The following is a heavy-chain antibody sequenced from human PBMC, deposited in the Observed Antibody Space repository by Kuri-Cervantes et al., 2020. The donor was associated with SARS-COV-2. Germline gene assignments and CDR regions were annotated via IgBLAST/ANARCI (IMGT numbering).Heavy chain of an antibody. J-gene: IGHJ6*03. V-gene: IGHV4-34*01. Sequence: GSLRLSCGVYGGSFSNFHWNWVRQPPGKGLEWIGEINYSGTTNYNPSLKSRVTISVDPSKNLFSLNLTSVTAADTAMYYCARLRRHNDGWFATGYYMDVWGKGTTVTVSS. D-gene: IGHD6-19*01. CDR2: INYSGTT. CDR1: GGSFSNFH. CDR3: ARLRRHNDGWFATGYYMDV.